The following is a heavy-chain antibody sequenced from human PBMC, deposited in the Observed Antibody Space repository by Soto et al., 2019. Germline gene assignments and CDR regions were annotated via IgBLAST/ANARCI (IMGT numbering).Heavy chain of an antibody. CDR3: GGDSSGYFYPDVFDI. CDR1: GFTFCRYS. V-gene: IGHV3-48*02. Sequence: PGGSLTLSCAASGFTFCRYSMNWVRQAPGKGLEWVSYISSSSSTKYYADSVKGRFTISRDNAKNSLYLQMNSLRDEDTAVYYCGGDSSGYFYPDVFDIWGQGTMVTVSS. CDR2: ISSSSSTK. J-gene: IGHJ3*02. D-gene: IGHD3-22*01.